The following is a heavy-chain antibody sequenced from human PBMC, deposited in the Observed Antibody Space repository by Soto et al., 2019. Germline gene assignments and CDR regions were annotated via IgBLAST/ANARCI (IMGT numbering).Heavy chain of an antibody. Sequence: GGSLRLCCAASGFTFSSYSMNWVRQAPGKGLEWVSSISSSSSYIYYADSVKGRFTISRDNAKNSLYLQMNSLRAEDTAVYYCATAKLLLPWLFDYWGQGTLVTVSS. CDR3: ATAKLLLPWLFDY. CDR2: ISSSSSYI. CDR1: GFTFSSYS. D-gene: IGHD2-15*01. J-gene: IGHJ4*02. V-gene: IGHV3-21*01.